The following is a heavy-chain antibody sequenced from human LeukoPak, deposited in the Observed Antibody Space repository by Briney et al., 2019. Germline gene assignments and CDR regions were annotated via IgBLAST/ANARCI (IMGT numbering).Heavy chain of an antibody. CDR2: IIPILGIA. CDR1: GGTFSSYA. D-gene: IGHD3-3*01. J-gene: IGHJ5*02. V-gene: IGHV1-69*04. CDR3: ARGVLGGFYDFWSGYCWFDP. Sequence: SVKVSCKASGGTFSSYAISWVRQAPGQGLEWMGRIIPILGIANYAQKFQGRVTITAGKSTSTAYMELSSLRSEDTAVYYCARGVLGGFYDFWSGYCWFDPWGQGTLVTVSS.